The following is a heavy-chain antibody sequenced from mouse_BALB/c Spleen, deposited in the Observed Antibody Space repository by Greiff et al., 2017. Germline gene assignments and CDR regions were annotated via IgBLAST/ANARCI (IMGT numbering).Heavy chain of an antibody. D-gene: IGHD2-14*01. CDR2: INSNGGST. CDR3: ARDYYRYDYAMDY. V-gene: IGHV5-6-3*01. J-gene: IGHJ4*01. Sequence: DVKLVESGGGLVQPGGSLKLSCAASGFTFSSYGMSWVRQTPDKRLELVATINSNGGSTYYPDSVKGRFTISRDNAKNTLYLQMSSLKSEDTAMYYCARDYYRYDYAMDYWGQGTSVTVSS. CDR1: GFTFSSYG.